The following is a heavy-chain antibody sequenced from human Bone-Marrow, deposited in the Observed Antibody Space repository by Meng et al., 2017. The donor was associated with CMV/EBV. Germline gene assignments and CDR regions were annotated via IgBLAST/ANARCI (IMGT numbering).Heavy chain of an antibody. Sequence: GESLKISCVASGFTFSNYAMTWVRQVPGKGLEWVSGISGSTYYADSVKGRFTISRDNAKNSLYLQMNSLRAEDTAVYYCARGGGGYDYWGQGTLVTVSS. D-gene: IGHD3-10*01. CDR3: ARGGGGYDY. V-gene: IGHV3-23*01. CDR1: GFTFSNYA. CDR2: ISGST. J-gene: IGHJ4*02.